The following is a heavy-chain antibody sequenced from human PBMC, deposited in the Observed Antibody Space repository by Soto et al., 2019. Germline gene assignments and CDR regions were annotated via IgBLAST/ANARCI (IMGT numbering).Heavy chain of an antibody. CDR1: GYTFTGYY. CDR3: AREYYYDSSGYGY. Sequence: ASVKVSCKASGYTFTGYYMHWVRQAPGQGLEWMGWINPNSGGTNYAQKFQGWVTMTRDTSISTAYMELSRLRSDDTAVYYCAREYYYDSSGYGYWGQGTLVTAPQ. J-gene: IGHJ4*02. CDR2: INPNSGGT. D-gene: IGHD3-22*01. V-gene: IGHV1-2*04.